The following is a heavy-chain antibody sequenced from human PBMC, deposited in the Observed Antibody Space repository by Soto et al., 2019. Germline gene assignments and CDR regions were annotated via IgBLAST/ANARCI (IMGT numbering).Heavy chain of an antibody. Sequence: SETLSLTCTVSGGSISSSSYYWGWIRQPPGKGLEWIGSIYYSGSTYYNPSLKSRVTISVDTSKNQFSLKLSSVTAADTAVYYCARRVAVAGEYYFDYWGQGTLVTVSS. CDR2: IYYSGST. V-gene: IGHV4-39*01. CDR1: GGSISSSSYY. CDR3: ARRVAVAGEYYFDY. J-gene: IGHJ4*02. D-gene: IGHD6-19*01.